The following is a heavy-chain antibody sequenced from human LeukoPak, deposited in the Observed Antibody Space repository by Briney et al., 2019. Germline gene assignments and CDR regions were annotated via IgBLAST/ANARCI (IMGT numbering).Heavy chain of an antibody. V-gene: IGHV4-34*01. Sequence: SETLSLTCAVYGGSFSDYYWSWIRQPPGKGLEWIGEINHSGGTNYNPSLKSRVTISVDTSKNQFSLKLSSVTAADTAVYYCASLTSPLYQLLDYGMDVWGQGTTVTVSS. J-gene: IGHJ6*02. CDR1: GGSFSDYY. D-gene: IGHD2-2*01. CDR2: INHSGGT. CDR3: ASLTSPLYQLLDYGMDV.